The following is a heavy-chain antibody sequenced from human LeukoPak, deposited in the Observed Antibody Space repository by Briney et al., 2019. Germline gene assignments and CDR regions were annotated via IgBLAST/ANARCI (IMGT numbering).Heavy chain of an antibody. CDR1: GYTFTSYD. V-gene: IGHV1-8*01. CDR2: MNPNSGNT. CDR3: AREYSGYETYYYYYYMDV. Sequence: ASVKVSCKASGYTFTSYDINWVRQATGQGLEWMGWMNPNSGNTGYAQKFQGRVTMTRNTSISTAYMELSSLRSEDTAVYYCAREYSGYETYYYYYYMDVWGKGTTVTVSS. J-gene: IGHJ6*03. D-gene: IGHD5-12*01.